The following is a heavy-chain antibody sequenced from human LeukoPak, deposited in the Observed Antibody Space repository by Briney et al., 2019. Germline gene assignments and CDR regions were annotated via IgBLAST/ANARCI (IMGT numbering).Heavy chain of an antibody. CDR1: GSMYNYY. CDR2: IHYNGNT. D-gene: IGHD3-22*01. CDR3: ARGQFYHDSTGYSD. Sequence: SETLSLTCTVSGSMYNYYWSWIRQPPGEGLEWIGYIHYNGNTNYNPSLKSRVTMSLDTSKNQFSLNVNSVTAADAAVYYCARGQFYHDSTGYSDWGQGTLVTVSS. V-gene: IGHV4-59*01. J-gene: IGHJ4*02.